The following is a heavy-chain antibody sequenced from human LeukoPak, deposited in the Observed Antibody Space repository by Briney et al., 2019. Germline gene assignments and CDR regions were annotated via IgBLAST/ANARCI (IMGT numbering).Heavy chain of an antibody. CDR2: IYYSGST. D-gene: IGHD3-9*01. V-gene: IGHV4-39*01. CDR3: ARSVREDYDILTGSLFDL. J-gene: IGHJ2*01. CDR1: GGSISSSSYY. Sequence: PSETLSLTCTVSGGSISSSSYYWGWIRQPPGKGLEWIGSIYYSGSTYYNPSLKSRVTISVDTSKNQFPLKLSSVTAADTAVYYCARSVREDYDILTGSLFDLWGRGTLVTVSS.